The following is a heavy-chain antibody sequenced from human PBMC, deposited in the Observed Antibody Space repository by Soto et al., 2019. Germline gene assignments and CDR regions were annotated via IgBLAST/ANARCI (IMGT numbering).Heavy chain of an antibody. CDR3: ARVKRYCSGGSCYGATQSWFDP. Sequence: GASVKVSCKASGYTFTGYYMHWVRQAPGQGLEWMGWINPNSGGTNYAQKFQGRVTMTRDTSISTAYMELSRLRSDDTAVYYCARVKRYCSGGSCYGATQSWFDPWGQGTLVTVSS. J-gene: IGHJ5*02. CDR1: GYTFTGYY. D-gene: IGHD2-15*01. CDR2: INPNSGGT. V-gene: IGHV1-2*02.